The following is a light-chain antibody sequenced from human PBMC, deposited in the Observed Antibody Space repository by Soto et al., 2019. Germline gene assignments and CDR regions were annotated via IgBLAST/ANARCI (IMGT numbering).Light chain of an antibody. V-gene: IGKV3-20*01. CDR3: QQYGSSPRT. Sequence: EIVLTQSPCTLSLSPGERSRLSCRSSQSVSSSYLAWYQQKPGQAPRLLIYGASSRATGIPDRFSGSGSGTDFTLTISRLEPEDFAVYYCQQYGSSPRTFGQGTKV. CDR2: GAS. J-gene: IGKJ1*01. CDR1: QSVSSSY.